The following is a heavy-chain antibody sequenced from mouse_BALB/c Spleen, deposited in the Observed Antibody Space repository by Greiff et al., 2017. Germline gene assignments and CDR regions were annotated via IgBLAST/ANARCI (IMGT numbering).Heavy chain of an antibody. D-gene: IGHD2-4*01. CDR2: ISSGSSTI. Sequence: EVKLMESGGGLVQPGGSRKLSCAASGFTFSSFGMHWVRQAPEKGLEWVAYISSGSSTIYYADTVKGRFTISRDNPKNTLFLQMTSLRSEDTAMYYCARGGITYYFDYWGQGTTLTVSS. CDR3: ARGGITYYFDY. CDR1: GFTFSSFG. V-gene: IGHV5-17*02. J-gene: IGHJ2*01.